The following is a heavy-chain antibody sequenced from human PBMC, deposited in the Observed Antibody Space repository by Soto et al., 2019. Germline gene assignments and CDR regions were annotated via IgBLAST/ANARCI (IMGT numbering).Heavy chain of an antibody. D-gene: IGHD2-2*01. CDR3: ASLNYCSSTSCYDTYYFDY. J-gene: IGHJ4*02. CDR1: GFTFSSYA. CDR2: ISYDGSNK. V-gene: IGHV3-30-3*01. Sequence: QVQLVESGGGVVQPGRSLRLSCAASGFTFSSYAMHWVRQAPGKGLEWVAVISYDGSNKNYADSVKGRFTISRDNSKNTLYLQMNSLRAEDTAVYYCASLNYCSSTSCYDTYYFDYWGQGTLVTVSS.